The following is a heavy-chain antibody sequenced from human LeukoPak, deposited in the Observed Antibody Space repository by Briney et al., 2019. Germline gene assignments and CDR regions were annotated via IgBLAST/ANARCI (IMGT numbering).Heavy chain of an antibody. J-gene: IGHJ4*02. V-gene: IGHV3-43*01. CDR2: ISWDGGST. D-gene: IGHD1-20*01. CDR3: ARDLTGGDDSFDT. Sequence: GGSLRLSCAASGFTFDDYTMHWVRQAPGKGLEWVSLISWDGGSTYYADSVKGRFTISRDNSKNSLYLQMNSLRAEDAAVYYCARDLTGGDDSFDTWGQGTLVTVSS. CDR1: GFTFDDYT.